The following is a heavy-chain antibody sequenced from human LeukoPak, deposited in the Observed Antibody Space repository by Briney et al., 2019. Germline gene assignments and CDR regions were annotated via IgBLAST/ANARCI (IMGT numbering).Heavy chain of an antibody. CDR3: ARAPAVYVWGSYLSSEGPWGGFDY. CDR2: INHSGST. V-gene: IGHV4-34*01. J-gene: IGHJ4*02. CDR1: GRSFSGYY. D-gene: IGHD3-16*02. Sequence: SETLSLTCAVYGRSFSGYYWSWIRQPPGKGLEWIGEINHSGSTNYNPSLKSRVTISVDTSKNQFSLKLSSVTAADTAVYYCARAPAVYVWGSYLSSEGPWGGFDYWGQGTLVTVSS.